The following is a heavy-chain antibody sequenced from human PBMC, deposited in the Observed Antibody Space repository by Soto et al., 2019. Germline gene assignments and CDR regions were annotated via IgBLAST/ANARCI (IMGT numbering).Heavy chain of an antibody. CDR2: IIPIFGTA. D-gene: IGHD3-22*01. J-gene: IGHJ4*02. CDR1: GGTFSSYA. Sequence: SVKVSCKASGGTFSSYAISWVRQAPGQGLEWMGGIIPIFGTANYAQKFQGRVTITADKSTSTAYMELSSLRSEDTAVYYCARDHDSGIVVVPGSFDYWGQGTLVTV. V-gene: IGHV1-69*06. CDR3: ARDHDSGIVVVPGSFDY.